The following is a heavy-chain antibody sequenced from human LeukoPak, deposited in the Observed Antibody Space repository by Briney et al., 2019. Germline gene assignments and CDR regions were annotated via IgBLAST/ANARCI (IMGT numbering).Heavy chain of an antibody. Sequence: GGSLRLSCAASGFTFSSYSMNLVRQAPGKGLEWVSSISSSSSYIYYADSVKGRFTISRDNAKNPLYLQMNSLRAEDTAVYYCARVGCSSTSCSSGADYWGQGTLVTVSS. CDR1: GFTFSSYS. J-gene: IGHJ4*02. D-gene: IGHD2-2*01. CDR2: ISSSSSYI. CDR3: ARVGCSSTSCSSGADY. V-gene: IGHV3-21*01.